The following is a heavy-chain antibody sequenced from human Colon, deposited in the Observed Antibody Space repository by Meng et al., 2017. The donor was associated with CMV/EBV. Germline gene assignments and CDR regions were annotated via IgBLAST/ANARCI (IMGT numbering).Heavy chain of an antibody. V-gene: IGHV3-15*01. CDR3: SAGYWEDY. D-gene: IGHD3-9*01. CDR2: IKGKSDGGTI. J-gene: IGHJ4*02. CDR1: GFTFRNAC. Sequence: LSCAASGFTFRNACMTWVRQAPGKGLEWVGRIKGKSDGGTIDYAGPVKGRFTISRDDSKNTLYLQMSSLETEDTAIYYCSAGYWEDYWGQGTLVTVSS.